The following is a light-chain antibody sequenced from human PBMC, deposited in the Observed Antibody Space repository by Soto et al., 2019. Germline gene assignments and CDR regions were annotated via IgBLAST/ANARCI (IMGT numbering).Light chain of an antibody. Sequence: EIVLTQSPATLSLSPGEGATLSCRASQSVSNYLAWYQQKPGQAPRLLIYDAVNRATGIPARFSGSGSGTDFTLTISSLEPEDFAVYYCQQRRSWPITFGQGTRLEIK. CDR1: QSVSNY. CDR2: DAV. V-gene: IGKV3-11*01. CDR3: QQRRSWPIT. J-gene: IGKJ5*01.